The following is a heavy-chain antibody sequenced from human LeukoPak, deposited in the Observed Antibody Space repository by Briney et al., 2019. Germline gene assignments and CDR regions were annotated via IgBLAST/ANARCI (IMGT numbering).Heavy chain of an antibody. CDR3: VREYSRSVVAGSRPDL. V-gene: IGHV4-39*02. D-gene: IGHD2-21*01. Sequence: PSEALSLTCTVSGGSISSSSYHWGWTRHSPGKELEWIGSMYYRGTTYENSSLKSRLTLSIDTSKNQFSLKLTSVTAADTGVYYCVREYSRSVVAGSRPDLWGQGLLVTVSS. CDR1: GGSISSSSYH. CDR2: MYYRGTT. J-gene: IGHJ4*02.